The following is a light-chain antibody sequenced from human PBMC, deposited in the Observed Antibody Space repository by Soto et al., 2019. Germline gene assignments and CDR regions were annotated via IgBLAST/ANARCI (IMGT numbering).Light chain of an antibody. J-gene: IGKJ2*01. CDR2: GAS. CDR3: QQYNNWPPT. CDR1: QSVSSN. V-gene: IGKV3-15*01. Sequence: EIVMTQSPATLSVSPGERATLSCRASQSVSSNLAWYQQKPGQAPRLLIYGASTRATGIPARFSGSGSGTEFTLTISSLQSEDLAVDYCQQYNNWPPTFGQGTMLEIK.